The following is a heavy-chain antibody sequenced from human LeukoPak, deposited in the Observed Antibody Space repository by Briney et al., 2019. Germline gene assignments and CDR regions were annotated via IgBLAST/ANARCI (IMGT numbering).Heavy chain of an antibody. Sequence: GGSLRLSCAASGFTFSSYGMHWVRQAPGKGLKWVAVISHDGSNKYYADSVKGRFTISRDNSKNTLYLQINSLRAEDTTVYYCAKDQTAYYYDSTGSPRGLDYWGQGTLVTVSS. CDR1: GFTFSSYG. D-gene: IGHD3-22*01. V-gene: IGHV3-30*18. CDR2: ISHDGSNK. CDR3: AKDQTAYYYDSTGSPRGLDY. J-gene: IGHJ4*02.